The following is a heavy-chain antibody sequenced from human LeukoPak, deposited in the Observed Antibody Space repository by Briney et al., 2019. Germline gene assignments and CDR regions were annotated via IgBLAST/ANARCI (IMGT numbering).Heavy chain of an antibody. CDR3: AKDSPQGIAAAGTDY. J-gene: IGHJ4*02. CDR1: GFTFSSYA. V-gene: IGHV3-23*01. D-gene: IGHD6-13*01. CDR2: ISGSGGST. Sequence: GSLRLSCAASGFTFSSYAMSWVRQAPGKGLEWVSAISGSGGSTYYADSVKGRFTISRDNSKNTLYLQMNRLRAEDTAVYYCAKDSPQGIAAAGTDYWGQGTLVTVSS.